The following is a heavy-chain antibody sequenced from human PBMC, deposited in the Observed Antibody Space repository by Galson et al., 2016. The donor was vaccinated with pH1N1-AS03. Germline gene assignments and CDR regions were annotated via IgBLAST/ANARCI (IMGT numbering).Heavy chain of an antibody. V-gene: IGHV3-7*03. CDR2: INQDESEK. D-gene: IGHD3-3*01. CDR3: AFWSHPGVSG. J-gene: IGHJ4*02. Sequence: SLRLSCAASGFTFSNYWMNWVRQAPGRGLEWVANINQDESEKYYVDSAKGRFTISRNNAKTSLYRQMSSRRTEDTAVYYCAFWSHPGVSGWGQGTLVSVFS. CDR1: GFTFSNYW.